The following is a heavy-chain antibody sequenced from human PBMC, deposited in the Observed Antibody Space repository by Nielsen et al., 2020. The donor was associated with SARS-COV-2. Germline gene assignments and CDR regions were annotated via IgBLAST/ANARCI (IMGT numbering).Heavy chain of an antibody. CDR3: ARDGGYSYGYYYYYYGMDV. Sequence: WIRQPPGKGLGWIGYIYYSGSTNYNPSLKSRVTISVDTSKNQFSLKLSSVTAADTAVYYCARDGGYSYGYYYYYYGMDVWGQGTTVTVSS. D-gene: IGHD5-18*01. J-gene: IGHJ6*02. CDR2: IYYSGST. V-gene: IGHV4-59*01.